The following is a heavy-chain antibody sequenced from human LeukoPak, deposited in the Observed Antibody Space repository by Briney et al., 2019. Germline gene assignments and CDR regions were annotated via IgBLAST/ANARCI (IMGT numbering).Heavy chain of an antibody. J-gene: IGHJ4*02. CDR3: ARDDVTVRGTSAVSSRLDY. CDR1: GYPISSGYY. V-gene: IGHV4-38-2*02. D-gene: IGHD3-10*01. Sequence: NPSETLSLTCTVSGYPISSGYYWGWIRQPPGKGLEWIGSIYHSGSTYYNPSLKSRVTISVDTSKNQFSLKLSSVTAADTAVYYCARDDVTVRGTSAVSSRLDYWGQGTLVTVSS. CDR2: IYHSGST.